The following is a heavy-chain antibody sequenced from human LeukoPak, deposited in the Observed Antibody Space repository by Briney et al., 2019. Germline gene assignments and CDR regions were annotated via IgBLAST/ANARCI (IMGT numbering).Heavy chain of an antibody. J-gene: IGHJ4*02. CDR2: IYTSGST. Sequence: SETLSLTCTVSGGSISSGSYYWSWIRQPAGKGLEWIGRIYTSGSTNYNPSLKSRVTISVDTSKNQFSLKLSSVIAADTAVYYCARASYSGYYSLDYWGQGTLVTVSS. V-gene: IGHV4-61*02. CDR1: GGSISSGSYY. D-gene: IGHD3-22*01. CDR3: ARASYSGYYSLDY.